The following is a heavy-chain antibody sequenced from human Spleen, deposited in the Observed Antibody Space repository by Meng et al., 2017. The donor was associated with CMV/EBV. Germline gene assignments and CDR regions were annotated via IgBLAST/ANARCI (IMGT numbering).Heavy chain of an antibody. J-gene: IGHJ6*02. CDR3: AREGYCGGDCFEVYYYYYYGMDV. D-gene: IGHD2-21*01. Sequence: GESLKISCVASGFTFSSYSMNWVRQAPGKGLEWVSSISSSSIYIYYADSVKGRFTISRDNAKNSLYLQMNSLRAEDTAVYYCAREGYCGGDCFEVYYYYYYGMDVWGQGTTVTVSS. V-gene: IGHV3-21*01. CDR1: GFTFSSYS. CDR2: ISSSSIYI.